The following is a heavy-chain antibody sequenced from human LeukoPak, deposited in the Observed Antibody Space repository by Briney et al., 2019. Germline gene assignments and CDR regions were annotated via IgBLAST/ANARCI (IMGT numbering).Heavy chain of an antibody. CDR3: ARGTVSEPLLPPTFDY. Sequence: SETLSLTCTVSGSSISSYYWSWIRQPPGKGLEWIGYIYYSGSTNYNPSLKSRVTTSVDTSKNQFSLKLSSVTAADTAVYYCARGTVSEPLLPPTFDYWGQGTLVTVSS. CDR1: GSSISSYY. J-gene: IGHJ4*02. CDR2: IYYSGST. D-gene: IGHD1-14*01. V-gene: IGHV4-59*01.